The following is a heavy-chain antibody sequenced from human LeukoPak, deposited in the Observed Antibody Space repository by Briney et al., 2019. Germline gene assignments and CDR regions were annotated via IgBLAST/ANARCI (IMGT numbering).Heavy chain of an antibody. V-gene: IGHV3-23*01. CDR3: ARRFTYYFDY. CDR2: ISGSGGST. Sequence: GGSLRLSCAASGFTFSSYAMSWVRQAPGKGLEWVSAISGSGGSTYYADSVKGRFTISRDNSKNTLYLQMNSLRAEDTALYFCARRFTYYFDYWGQGTLVTVSS. CDR1: GFTFSSYA. D-gene: IGHD3-16*01. J-gene: IGHJ4*02.